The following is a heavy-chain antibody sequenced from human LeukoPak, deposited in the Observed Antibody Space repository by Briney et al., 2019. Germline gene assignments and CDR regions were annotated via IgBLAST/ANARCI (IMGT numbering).Heavy chain of an antibody. D-gene: IGHD6-13*01. J-gene: IGHJ4*02. CDR3: ARGMEVSSSWYYFDY. CDR2: TNPNSGGT. CDR1: GYTFTGYY. V-gene: IGHV1-2*02. Sequence: ASVKVSCKASGYTFTGYYMHWVRQAPGQGLEWMGWTNPNSGGTNYAQKFQGRVTMTRDTSISTAYMELSRLRSDDTAVYYCARGMEVSSSWYYFDYWGQGTPVTVPS.